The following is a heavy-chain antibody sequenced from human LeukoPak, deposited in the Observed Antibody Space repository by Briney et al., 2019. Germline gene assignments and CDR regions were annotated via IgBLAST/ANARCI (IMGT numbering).Heavy chain of an antibody. D-gene: IGHD6-25*01. CDR3: ARGERPGCDY. Sequence: SETLSLTCTVSGGSITSYYWSWIRQPPGKGLEWIGYISYSRSTNYNPSLKSRATMSLDTSNNQFSLTLNSVTGADSAVYYCARGERPGCDYWGQGTLVTVSS. CDR1: GGSITSYY. J-gene: IGHJ4*02. CDR2: ISYSRST. V-gene: IGHV4-59*01.